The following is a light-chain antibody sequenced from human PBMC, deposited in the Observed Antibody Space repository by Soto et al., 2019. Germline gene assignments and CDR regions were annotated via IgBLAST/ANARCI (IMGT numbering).Light chain of an antibody. CDR2: GAS. Sequence: EIVLTQSPGTLSLSPGERATLSCRASQSVSSSYLAWYQQKPGQAPRLLIYGASNRATGIPDRFSGSASGTDFTLTISILEPEDFAVYYCQQHGNSPVTFGQGTKLEIK. CDR3: QQHGNSPVT. J-gene: IGKJ2*01. CDR1: QSVSSSY. V-gene: IGKV3-20*01.